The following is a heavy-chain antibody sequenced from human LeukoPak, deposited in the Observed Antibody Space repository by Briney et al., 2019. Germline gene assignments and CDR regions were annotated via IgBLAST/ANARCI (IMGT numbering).Heavy chain of an antibody. J-gene: IGHJ4*02. CDR3: ARDSGAPGSPLDY. D-gene: IGHD1-26*01. V-gene: IGHV3-30*04. CDR2: ISSDGSNK. Sequence: GGSLRLSCAASGFTFRYYAIHWVRQAPGKGLEWVALISSDGSNKYYAASVKGRFTISRDNSKNTLYLQMNSLRPEDTAVYYCARDSGAPGSPLDYWGQGTLVTVSS. CDR1: GFTFRYYA.